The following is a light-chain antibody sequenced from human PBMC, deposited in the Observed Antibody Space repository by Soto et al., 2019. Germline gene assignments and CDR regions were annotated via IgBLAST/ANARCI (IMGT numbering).Light chain of an antibody. CDR3: AAWDDSLNGQVV. V-gene: IGLV1-44*01. CDR1: SPNIGSNT. J-gene: IGLJ2*01. Sequence: QSVLTQPPAASGTPGQRVTISCSGSSPNIGSNTVNWYQQLPGTAPKLVMYSNNQRPSGVPDRFSGSKSGTSASLAISGLQPDDEADYYCAAWDDSLNGQVVFGGGTKLT. CDR2: SNN.